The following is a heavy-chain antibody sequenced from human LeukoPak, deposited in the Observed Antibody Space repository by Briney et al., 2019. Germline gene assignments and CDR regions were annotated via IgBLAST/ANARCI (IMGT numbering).Heavy chain of an antibody. CDR1: GGSFSGYY. D-gene: IGHD6-6*01. J-gene: IGHJ4*02. CDR3: ARGVVVSSSAGGFDY. Sequence: PSETLSLTCAVYGGSFSGYYWSWIRQPPGKGLEWIGEINHSGSTNYNPSLKSRVTISVDTSKNQFSLKLSSVTAADTAVYYCARGVVVSSSAGGFDYWGQGTLVTVSS. V-gene: IGHV4-34*01. CDR2: INHSGST.